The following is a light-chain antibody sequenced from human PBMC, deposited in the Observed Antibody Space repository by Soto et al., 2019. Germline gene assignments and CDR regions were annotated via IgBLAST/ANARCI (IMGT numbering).Light chain of an antibody. Sequence: SYELTQPPSVSVAPGQTARITCGGNNIGSKSVHWYQQKPGQAPVLVDYDDSDRPSGIPERFSGSNSGNTATLTISRVEAGDEADYYCQVSQWVFGGGTQLTVL. CDR3: QVSQWV. CDR2: DDS. CDR1: NIGSKS. J-gene: IGLJ3*02. V-gene: IGLV3-21*02.